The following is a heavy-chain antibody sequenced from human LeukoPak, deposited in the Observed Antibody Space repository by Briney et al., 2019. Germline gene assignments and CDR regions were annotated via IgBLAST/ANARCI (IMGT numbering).Heavy chain of an antibody. CDR2: LYSGGNT. Sequence: GGSLSLSCVVSGFTISGDYMSWVRQAPGMGLEWVSVLYSGGNTYYADSVKGRFTISRDNSKDTLYLQMNNVRAEDTAVYYCARHDWFDPWGRGTLVTVSS. V-gene: IGHV3-66*04. CDR3: ARHDWFDP. J-gene: IGHJ5*02. CDR1: GFTISGDY.